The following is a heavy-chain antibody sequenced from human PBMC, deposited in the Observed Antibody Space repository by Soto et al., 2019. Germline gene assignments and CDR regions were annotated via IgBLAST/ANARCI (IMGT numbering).Heavy chain of an antibody. D-gene: IGHD2-2*01. CDR2: INTDGGSS. V-gene: IGHV3-74*03. CDR3: AREAGYCSRTSCYRRAFDT. Sequence: EVQLVESGGDLVQPGGSLRLSCAASGFTFSGHWMHWVRQAPGKGLEWVSRINTDGGSSAYADSVKGRFTISRDNAKNNLYLQKNSRRGEDTAVYYCAREAGYCSRTSCYRRAFDTWGQGTTVTVSS. CDR1: GFTFSGHW. J-gene: IGHJ3*02.